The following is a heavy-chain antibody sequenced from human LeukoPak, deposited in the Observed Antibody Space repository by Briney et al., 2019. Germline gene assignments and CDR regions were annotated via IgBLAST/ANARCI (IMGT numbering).Heavy chain of an antibody. CDR2: ISGSGDST. CDR1: GFAFNNYV. D-gene: IGHD6-25*01. CDR3: AKGSGTSRPYYLDY. V-gene: IGHV3-23*01. J-gene: IGHJ4*02. Sequence: GGSQRLSCAASGFAFNNYVMTWVRQAPGKGLDWFSAISGSGDSTYYADSVKGRFTISRDSSKSTMYLQMTSLTAEDTAVYYCAKGSGTSRPYYLDYWGRGTLVTVSS.